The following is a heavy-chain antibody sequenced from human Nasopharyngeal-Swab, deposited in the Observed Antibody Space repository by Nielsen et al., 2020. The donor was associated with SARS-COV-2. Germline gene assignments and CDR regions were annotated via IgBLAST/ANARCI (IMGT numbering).Heavy chain of an antibody. D-gene: IGHD3-3*01. CDR2: IKQDGSEK. CDR1: GFTFSSYR. CDR3: ARDGLRFLEWLAHDY. Sequence: GESLKISCAASGFTFSSYRMSWVRQAPGKGLEWVANIKQDGSEKYYVDSVKGRFTISRDNAKNSLYLQMNSLRAEDTAVYYCARDGLRFLEWLAHDYWGQGTLVTVSS. J-gene: IGHJ4*02. V-gene: IGHV3-7*01.